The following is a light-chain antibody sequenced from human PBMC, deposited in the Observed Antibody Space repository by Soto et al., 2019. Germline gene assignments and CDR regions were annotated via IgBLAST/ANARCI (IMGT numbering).Light chain of an antibody. J-gene: IGLJ3*02. CDR3: QAYDYSLTAFV. V-gene: IGLV1-40*01. CDR2: GNR. Sequence: QSVLTQPPSVSGAPGQRVTISCTGNNSNLGAGYDVHWYQQLPGAAPKLVIFGNRNRPSGVPERFSGSKSGTSASLAITGLQSEDEADYFCQAYDYSLTAFVFGGGTKLTVL. CDR1: NSNLGAGYD.